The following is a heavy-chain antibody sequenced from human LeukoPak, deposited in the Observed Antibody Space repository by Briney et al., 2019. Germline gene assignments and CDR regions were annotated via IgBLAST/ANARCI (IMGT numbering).Heavy chain of an antibody. D-gene: IGHD6-25*01. CDR1: GGSISDSNYY. J-gene: IGHJ5*02. V-gene: IGHV4-39*01. CDR3: ARQSTIAAAKIDP. CDR2: IYYRGNT. Sequence: XETLSLTCTVSGGSISDSNYYWGWIRQPPGRGLEWIGNIYYRGNTFYSPSLKSRVTVSVDTSKNQFSLKLNSVTAADTAIYYCARQSTIAAAKIDPWGQGSLVTVSS.